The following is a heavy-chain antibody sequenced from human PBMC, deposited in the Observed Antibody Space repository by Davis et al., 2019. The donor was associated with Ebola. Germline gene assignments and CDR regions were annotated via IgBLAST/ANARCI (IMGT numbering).Heavy chain of an antibody. V-gene: IGHV3-21*01. CDR1: GFTFSSYS. J-gene: IGHJ4*02. CDR2: ISSSSSYI. CDR3: ARGRVIVATNFDY. Sequence: GESLKISCAASGFTFSSYSMNWVRQAPGKGLEWVSSISSSSSYIYYADSVKGRFTISRDNAKNSLYLQMNSLRAEDTAVYYCARGRVIVATNFDYWGQGTLVTVSS. D-gene: IGHD5-12*01.